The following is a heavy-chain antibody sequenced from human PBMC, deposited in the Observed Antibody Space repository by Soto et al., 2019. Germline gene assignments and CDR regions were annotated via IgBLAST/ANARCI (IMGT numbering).Heavy chain of an antibody. CDR3: ATVTPYYESNWFDP. V-gene: IGHV1-69*01. CDR1: GGTFSRYA. J-gene: IGHJ5*02. Sequence: QVQLVQSGAKVKKPGSSVKVSCKASGGTFSRYAISWVRQAPGQGLEWMGGIIPIFGTANYAQKFQGRVTITADESTSTAYMELSSLRSEDTAVYYCATVTPYYESNWFDPWGQGTLVTVSS. CDR2: IIPIFGTA. D-gene: IGHD3-16*01.